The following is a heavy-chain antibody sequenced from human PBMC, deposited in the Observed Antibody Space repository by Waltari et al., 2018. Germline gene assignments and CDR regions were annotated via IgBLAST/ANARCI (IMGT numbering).Heavy chain of an antibody. D-gene: IGHD3-22*01. Sequence: QVHLVQSGAEVRKPGASVKVSCKASGYTFTTYAIHWVRQAPGQGLEWMGWINVDKGDTEYSHKFQGILTITRDTSASTAYMELSSLTSEDTAVYYCARGYYDSSGFEYWGQGTLVTVSS. CDR1: GYTFTTYA. J-gene: IGHJ4*02. CDR3: ARGYYDSSGFEY. CDR2: INVDKGDT. V-gene: IGHV1-3*01.